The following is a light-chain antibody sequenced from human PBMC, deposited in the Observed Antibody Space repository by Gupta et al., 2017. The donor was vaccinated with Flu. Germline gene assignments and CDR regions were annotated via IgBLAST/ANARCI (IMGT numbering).Light chain of an antibody. Sequence: SVLPQPPSVSAAPGQKVTISCSGSSSNIGNNYVSWYQQLPGTAPKLLIYNNNKRPSGIPDRFSGSKSGTSATLGITGLQTGDEADYYCGTWDSSLSAEVFGGGTKLTVL. V-gene: IGLV1-51*01. J-gene: IGLJ3*02. CDR3: GTWDSSLSAEV. CDR2: NNN. CDR1: SSNIGNNY.